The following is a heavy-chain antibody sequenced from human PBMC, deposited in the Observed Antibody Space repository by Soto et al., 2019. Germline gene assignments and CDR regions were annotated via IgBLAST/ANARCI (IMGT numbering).Heavy chain of an antibody. CDR1: GYTFTSYD. CDR3: ARERRNYDFWSGPRRYNWFDT. CDR2: MNPNSGNT. J-gene: IGHJ5*02. D-gene: IGHD3-3*01. Sequence: ASVKVSCKASGYTFTSYDINWVRQATGQGLEWMGWMNPNSGNTGYAQKFQGRVTMTRNTSISTAYMELSSLRSEDTAVYYCARERRNYDFWSGPRRYNWFDTWGQGTLVTVSS. V-gene: IGHV1-8*01.